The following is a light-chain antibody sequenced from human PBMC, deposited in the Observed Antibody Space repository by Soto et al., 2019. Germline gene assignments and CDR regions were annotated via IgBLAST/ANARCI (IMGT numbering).Light chain of an antibody. CDR1: SSDIAVYSY. CDR3: SSYTITSTVV. V-gene: IGLV2-14*01. CDR2: DVS. Sequence: QSVLTQPASVSGSPGQSITISCTGTSSDIAVYSYVSWFQQHPGKAPKLIIYDVSNRPSGGSSRFSGSKSGNTASLTISGLQAEDESDYYCSSYTITSTVVFGGGTKLTVL. J-gene: IGLJ2*01.